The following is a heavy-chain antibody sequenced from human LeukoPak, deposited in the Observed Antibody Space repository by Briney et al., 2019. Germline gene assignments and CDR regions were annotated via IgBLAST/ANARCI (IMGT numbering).Heavy chain of an antibody. CDR2: IYYRVIS. D-gene: IGHD3-10*01. Sequence: PSETLSLTCTVSGDSISTYYWSWIRQPPGKGLEWIGYIYYRVISDYNPSLKSRVTMSVDMSTRQISLKLSSVTAADTAVYYCARAVGGDGSGSLWGPGTLVTVSS. J-gene: IGHJ4*02. V-gene: IGHV4-59*01. CDR3: ARAVGGDGSGSL. CDR1: GDSISTYY.